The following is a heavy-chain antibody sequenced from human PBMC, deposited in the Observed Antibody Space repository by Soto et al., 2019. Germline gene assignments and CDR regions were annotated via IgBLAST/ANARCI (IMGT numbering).Heavy chain of an antibody. J-gene: IGHJ5*02. Sequence: GGSLRLSCAASGFTFSSYGMHWVRQAPGKGLEWVAVIWYDGSNKYYADSVKGRFTISRDNSKNTLSLQMNSLRAEDTAVYYWARGRIAAAELWGGINWFDPWRQGTLVTVS. CDR2: IWYDGSNK. D-gene: IGHD6-13*01. V-gene: IGHV3-33*01. CDR1: GFTFSSYG. CDR3: ARGRIAAAELWGGINWFDP.